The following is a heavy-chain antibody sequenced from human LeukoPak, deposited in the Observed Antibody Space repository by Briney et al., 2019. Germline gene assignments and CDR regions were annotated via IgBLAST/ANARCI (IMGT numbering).Heavy chain of an antibody. J-gene: IGHJ4*02. CDR3: VREGPGGGGDFDD. CDR1: GYTFSSYY. V-gene: IGHV1-46*01. D-gene: IGHD3-16*01. Sequence: ASVKVSCKASGYTFSSYYMHWVRQAPGQGLEWMGIINPRGDSTTYAQNFQGRVPMTRATSTKTVYMELSSLRSEDTAIYSCVREGPGGGGDFDDWGQGTLVTVSS. CDR2: INPRGDST.